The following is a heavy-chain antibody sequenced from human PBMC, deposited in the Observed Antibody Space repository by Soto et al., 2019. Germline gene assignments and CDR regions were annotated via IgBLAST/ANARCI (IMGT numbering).Heavy chain of an antibody. D-gene: IGHD6-19*01. CDR1: GGSISSSSYY. CDR2: IYYSGST. CDR3: ASMRLSITVAAPGNWSDP. V-gene: IGHV4-39*01. Sequence: SETLSLTCTVSGGSISSSSYYWGWIRQPPGKGLEWIGSIYYSGSTYYNPSLKSRVTISVDTSKNQFSLKLSSVTAADTAVYYCASMRLSITVAAPGNWSDPWGQGTLVIVTS. J-gene: IGHJ5*02.